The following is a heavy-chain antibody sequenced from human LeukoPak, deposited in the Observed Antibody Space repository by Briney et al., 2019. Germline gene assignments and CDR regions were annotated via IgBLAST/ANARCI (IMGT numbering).Heavy chain of an antibody. CDR2: INHSGST. CDR3: ARGGRPYYYDSSGYYRMKNYYYYMDV. D-gene: IGHD3-22*01. Sequence: PSETLSLTCAVYGGSFSGYYWSWIRQPPGKELEWIGEINHSGSTNYNPSLKSRVTISVDTSKNQFSLKLSSVTAADTAVYYCARGGRPYYYDSSGYYRMKNYYYYMDVWGKGTTVTVSS. CDR1: GGSFSGYY. J-gene: IGHJ6*03. V-gene: IGHV4-34*01.